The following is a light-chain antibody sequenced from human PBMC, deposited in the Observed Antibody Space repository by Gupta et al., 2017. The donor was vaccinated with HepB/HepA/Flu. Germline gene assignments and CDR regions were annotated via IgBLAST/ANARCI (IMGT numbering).Light chain of an antibody. CDR3: EPWEESRSGVWV. Sequence: SVLTQAPSASGPPGQRVTISCSGSGSNFGKNYVQWHQQLPGTAPKVLIYMNNKRPSGGPERVSGSKSGTSAALAISGLLAEEEAAYYFEPWEESRSGVWVFGGGTKLTVL. CDR2: MNN. J-gene: IGLJ3*02. V-gene: IGLV1-47*01. CDR1: GSNFGKNY.